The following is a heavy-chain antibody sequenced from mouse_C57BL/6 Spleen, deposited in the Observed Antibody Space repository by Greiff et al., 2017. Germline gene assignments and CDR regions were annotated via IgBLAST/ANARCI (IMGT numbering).Heavy chain of an antibody. CDR1: GYTFTSYW. CDR3: AREGDGSSFFAY. Sequence: QVQLQQPGAELVRPGSSVKLSCKASGYTFTSYWMHWVKQRPIQGLEWIGNIDPSDSETHYNQKFKDKATLTVDKSSSTAYMQLSSLTSEDSAVYYCAREGDGSSFFAYWGQGTLVTVSA. J-gene: IGHJ3*01. D-gene: IGHD1-1*01. CDR2: IDPSDSET. V-gene: IGHV1-52*01.